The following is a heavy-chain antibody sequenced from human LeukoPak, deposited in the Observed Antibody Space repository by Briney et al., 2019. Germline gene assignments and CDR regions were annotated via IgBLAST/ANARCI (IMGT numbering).Heavy chain of an antibody. J-gene: IGHJ4*02. Sequence: GASVKVSCKASGYTFTSYGISWVRQAPGQGLEWMGWISAYNGNTNYAQKPQGRVTMTTDTSTSTAYMELRSLRSDDTAVYHCARDASIAAAGKGVGYWGQGTLVTVSS. CDR1: GYTFTSYG. D-gene: IGHD6-13*01. CDR3: ARDASIAAAGKGVGY. V-gene: IGHV1-18*01. CDR2: ISAYNGNT.